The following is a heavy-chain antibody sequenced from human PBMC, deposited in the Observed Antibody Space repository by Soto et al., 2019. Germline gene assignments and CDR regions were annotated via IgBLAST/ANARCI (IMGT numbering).Heavy chain of an antibody. J-gene: IGHJ4*02. Sequence: QVQLQESGPGLVKPSETLSLTCTVSGGSISSHYWSWIRQPPGKGLEWIGYIYYTGSTNYNPSLKXXVXIXXHTPKNHFSLQLSSVTAADTAVYYCARGGSGNHPHWGQGTLVTVSS. V-gene: IGHV4-59*11. CDR2: IYYTGST. CDR3: ARGGSGNHPH. D-gene: IGHD3-10*01. CDR1: GGSISSHY.